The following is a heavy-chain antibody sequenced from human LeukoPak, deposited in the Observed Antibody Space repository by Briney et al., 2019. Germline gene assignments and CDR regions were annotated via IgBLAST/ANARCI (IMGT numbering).Heavy chain of an antibody. D-gene: IGHD6-19*01. CDR1: GGPIKSHY. V-gene: IGHV4-59*08. CDR2: VSYSGST. J-gene: IGHJ4*02. Sequence: SETLSLTCTVSGGPIKSHYWNWIRQPPGKGLELIGYVSYSGSTNYNPSLKSRFSISVDTSKNHFFLKLTAVTAADTAVYYCARPGSDWDMGPFDYWGQGTLVTVSS. CDR3: ARPGSDWDMGPFDY.